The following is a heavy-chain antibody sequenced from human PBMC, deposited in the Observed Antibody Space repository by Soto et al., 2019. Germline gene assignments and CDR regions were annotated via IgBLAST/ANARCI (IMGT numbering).Heavy chain of an antibody. CDR3: ARGQLVWYGDLTPYYRDMDV. V-gene: IGHV4-34*01. J-gene: IGHJ6*02. D-gene: IGHD3-10*01. CDR1: CGSFDDFY. Sequence: PSETLSLTCAFYCGSFDDFYWSWVRQSPGKGLEWIGEISHDGGTNYSPSLASRISISADTSKNQFSLHLKSVTAADTGLYYCARGQLVWYGDLTPYYRDMDVWGQGTTVTVSS. CDR2: ISHDGGT.